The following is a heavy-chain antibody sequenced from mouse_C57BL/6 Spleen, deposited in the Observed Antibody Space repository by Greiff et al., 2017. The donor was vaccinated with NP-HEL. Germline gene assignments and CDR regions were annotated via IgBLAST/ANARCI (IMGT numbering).Heavy chain of an antibody. Sequence: EVHLVESGGGLVKPGGSLKLSCAASGFTFSDYGMHWVRQAPEKGLEWVAYISSGSSTIYYADTVKGRFTISRDNAKNTLFLQMTSLRSEDTAMYYCAREFYYYGSSLDYWGQGTTLTVSS. D-gene: IGHD1-1*01. CDR1: GFTFSDYG. CDR3: AREFYYYGSSLDY. J-gene: IGHJ2*01. V-gene: IGHV5-17*01. CDR2: ISSGSSTI.